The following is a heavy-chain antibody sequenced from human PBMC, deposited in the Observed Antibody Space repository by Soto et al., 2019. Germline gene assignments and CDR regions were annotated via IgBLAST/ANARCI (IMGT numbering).Heavy chain of an antibody. D-gene: IGHD2-15*01. CDR3: ARGQVVAAQH. J-gene: IGHJ4*02. V-gene: IGHV4-30-2*01. Sequence: QLQLQESGSGLVKPSQTLSLTCAVSGGSISSGGYSWSWIRQPPGKGLEWIGYIYHSGSTYYNPSPTSRVTISVARSKNQFYLKLSSVTAADTAVYYCARGQVVAAQHWGQGSLVTVSS. CDR1: GGSISSGGYS. CDR2: IYHSGST.